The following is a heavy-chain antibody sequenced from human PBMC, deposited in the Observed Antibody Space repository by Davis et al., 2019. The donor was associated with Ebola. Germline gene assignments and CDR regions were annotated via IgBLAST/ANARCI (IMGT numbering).Heavy chain of an antibody. D-gene: IGHD3-16*02. Sequence: SQTLSLTCAISGDSVSSNSAAWNWIRQSPSRGLEWLGRTYYRSKWYNDYAVSVKSRITINPDTSKNQFSLQLNSVTPEDTAVYYCARSLKGASVSTYYGMDVWGQGTTVTVSS. V-gene: IGHV6-1*01. CDR3: ARSLKGASVSTYYGMDV. J-gene: IGHJ6*02. CDR1: GDSVSSNSAA. CDR2: TYYRSKWYN.